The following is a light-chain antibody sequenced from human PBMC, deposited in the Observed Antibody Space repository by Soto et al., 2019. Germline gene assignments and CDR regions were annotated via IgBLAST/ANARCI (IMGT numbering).Light chain of an antibody. CDR1: QSVSSNY. Sequence: EIVLTQSPGTLSLSPGERATLSCRASQSVSSNYLAWYQQKPGQAPRLLIQDASSRATGIPDRFSGSGSGTDFTLTISGLEPEDFAVYYCHHYGSSPYTFGQGTKLEIK. CDR2: DAS. V-gene: IGKV3-20*01. CDR3: HHYGSSPYT. J-gene: IGKJ2*01.